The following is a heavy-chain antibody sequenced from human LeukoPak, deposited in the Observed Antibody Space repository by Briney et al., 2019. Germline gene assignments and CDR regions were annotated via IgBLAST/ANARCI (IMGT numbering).Heavy chain of an antibody. CDR1: GFTVSSNC. V-gene: IGHV3-53*04. CDR2: IYSGGST. CDR3: ARGAYSSSWYLDY. D-gene: IGHD6-13*01. Sequence: GGSLRLSCAASGFTVSSNCMSWVRQAPGKGLEWVSVIYSGGSTYYADSVKGRFTISRHNSKNTLYLQMNSLRAEDTAVYYCARGAYSSSWYLDYWGQGTLVTVSS. J-gene: IGHJ4*02.